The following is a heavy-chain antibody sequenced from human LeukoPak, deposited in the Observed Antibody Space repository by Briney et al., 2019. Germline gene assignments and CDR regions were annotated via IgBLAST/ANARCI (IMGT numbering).Heavy chain of an antibody. V-gene: IGHV5-10-1*04. D-gene: IGHD3-10*01. J-gene: IGHJ3*02. CDR3: ARHPASSTTYYIGALDI. CDR1: GCHLTNSW. Sequence: GASLEISWNGSGCHLTNSWLSGLRPVAGKGLEWMGRIDPTDSDTRYNPSFQGPVTISADKPIDTAYLQWSRLKASDTAIYYCARHPASSTTYYIGALDIWGQGTMAIVSS. CDR2: IDPTDSDT.